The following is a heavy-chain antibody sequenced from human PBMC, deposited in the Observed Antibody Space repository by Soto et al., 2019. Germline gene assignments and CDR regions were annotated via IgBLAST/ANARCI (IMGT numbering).Heavy chain of an antibody. Sequence: QVQLQQWGAGLLKPSETLSLTCAVYGGSFSGYYWSWIRQPPGKGLEWIGEINHSGSTNYNPSLKSRVTISVDTSKNQFSLKLSSVTAADTAVYYCARYYYGSGSYYNPRSYYFDYWGQGTLVTVSS. V-gene: IGHV4-34*01. J-gene: IGHJ4*02. CDR1: GGSFSGYY. D-gene: IGHD3-10*01. CDR2: INHSGST. CDR3: ARYYYGSGSYYNPRSYYFDY.